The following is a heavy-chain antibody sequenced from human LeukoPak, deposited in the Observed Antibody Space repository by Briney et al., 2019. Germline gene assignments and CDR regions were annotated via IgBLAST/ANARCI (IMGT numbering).Heavy chain of an antibody. Sequence: GGSLRLSCTASGFTFGDYAMSWVRQAPGKGLEWVANIKQDGSEKYYVDSVKGRFTISRDNAKNSLYLQMNSLRAEDTAVYYCARDYYDILTGSRVGFDYWGQGTLVTVSS. CDR3: ARDYYDILTGSRVGFDY. D-gene: IGHD3-9*01. CDR1: GFTFGDYA. CDR2: IKQDGSEK. J-gene: IGHJ4*02. V-gene: IGHV3-7*01.